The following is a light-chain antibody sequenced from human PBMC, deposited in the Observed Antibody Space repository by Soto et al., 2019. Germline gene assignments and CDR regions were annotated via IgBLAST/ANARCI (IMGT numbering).Light chain of an antibody. V-gene: IGKV3-15*01. Sequence: EIVMTQSPATLSVSPGESATLSCRASQSVSRNLAWYQQKPGQPPRLLIYDASTRATGVPARFGGSGSGTEFTLTISGLQSEDFATYYCQQLNSYPITFGQGTRLDIK. CDR2: DAS. J-gene: IGKJ5*01. CDR1: QSVSRN. CDR3: QQLNSYPIT.